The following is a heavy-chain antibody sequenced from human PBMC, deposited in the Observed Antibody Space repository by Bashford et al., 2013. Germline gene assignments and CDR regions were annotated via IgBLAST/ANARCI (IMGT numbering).Heavy chain of an antibody. Sequence: SETLSLTCSVSAGSINSDYWSWIRQSAGKGPEWIGRISYSGSTKYNPSLESRVTISRDTSKNQFSLRLVSVTAADTAMYYCARDFGGWYQDSWGQGTLVTVSS. V-gene: IGHV4-4*07. J-gene: IGHJ4*02. CDR2: ISYSGST. D-gene: IGHD6-19*01. CDR1: AGSINSDY. CDR3: ARDFGGWYQDS.